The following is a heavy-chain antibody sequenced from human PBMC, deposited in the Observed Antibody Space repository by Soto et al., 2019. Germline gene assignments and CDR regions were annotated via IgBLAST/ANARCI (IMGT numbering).Heavy chain of an antibody. CDR2: ISGSGGST. V-gene: IGHV3-23*01. CDR1: GFSFSSDS. J-gene: IGHJ4*02. CDR3: AKAIAAAGKYYFDY. D-gene: IGHD6-13*01. Sequence: GGPLTLSCAASGFSFSSDSMSLVLQAPWKGLEWVSAISGSGGSTYYADSVKGRFTISRDNSKNTLYLQMNSLRAEDTAVYYCAKAIAAAGKYYFDYWGQGTLVTVSS.